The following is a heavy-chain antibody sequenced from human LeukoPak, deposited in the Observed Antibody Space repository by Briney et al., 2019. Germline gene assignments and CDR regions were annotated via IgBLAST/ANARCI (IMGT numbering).Heavy chain of an antibody. V-gene: IGHV1-2*02. CDR3: ARAMGYSSSSVWFDP. J-gene: IGHJ5*02. CDR2: ISPKSGAT. D-gene: IGHD6-6*01. Sequence: GASVKVSCKASGYTFSGHYIHWVRQAPGQGLEWMGWISPKSGATNYAQKFQGRVTMTRDMSTSTVYMELSSLRSEDTAVYYCARAMGYSSSSVWFDPWGQGTLVTVSS. CDR1: GYTFSGHY.